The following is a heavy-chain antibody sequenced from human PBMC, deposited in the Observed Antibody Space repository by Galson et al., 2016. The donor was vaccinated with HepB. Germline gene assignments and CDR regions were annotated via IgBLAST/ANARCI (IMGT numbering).Heavy chain of an antibody. J-gene: IGHJ4*02. CDR1: GGSVSSGTYY. Sequence: TLSLTCTVSGGSVSSGTYYWNWIRQPAGKGLEWIGRIYTSGSTNYSPSLKSRVTISLDTSKNHFSLKLSSVTAADTAVYYCARVNNLVGGPSFDYWGQGTLVTVSS. CDR2: IYTSGST. CDR3: ARVNNLVGGPSFDY. D-gene: IGHD1-26*01. V-gene: IGHV4-61*02.